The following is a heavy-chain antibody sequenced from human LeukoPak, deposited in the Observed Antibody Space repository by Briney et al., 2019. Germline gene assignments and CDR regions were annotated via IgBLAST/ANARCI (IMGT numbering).Heavy chain of an antibody. Sequence: PSETLSLTCTVSGGSISSSSYYWGWIRQPLGKGLEWIGSLYYSGNTYYNPSLKSRVTISVDTSRNQFSLKLSSVTAADTAVYYCATEYSSGWDDLDYYYGMDVWGQGTTVTVSS. CDR3: ATEYSSGWDDLDYYYGMDV. CDR1: GGSISSSSYY. V-gene: IGHV4-39*01. D-gene: IGHD6-19*01. J-gene: IGHJ6*02. CDR2: LYYSGNT.